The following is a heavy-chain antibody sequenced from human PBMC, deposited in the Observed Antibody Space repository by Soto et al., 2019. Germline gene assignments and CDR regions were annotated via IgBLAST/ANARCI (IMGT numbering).Heavy chain of an antibody. D-gene: IGHD2-2*01. CDR1: GFTFSSYG. J-gene: IGHJ6*02. CDR2: IWYDGSNK. CDR3: ARGQRAGYYYYGMDV. V-gene: IGHV3-33*01. Sequence: GGSLRLSCAASGFTFSSYGMHWVRQAPGKGLEWVAVIWYDGSNKYYADSVKGRFTISRNNSKNTLYLQMNSLRAEDTAVYYCARGQRAGYYYYGMDVWGQGTTVTVSS.